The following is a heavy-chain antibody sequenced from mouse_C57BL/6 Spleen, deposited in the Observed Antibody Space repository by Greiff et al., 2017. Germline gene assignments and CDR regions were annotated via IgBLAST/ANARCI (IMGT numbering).Heavy chain of an antibody. D-gene: IGHD1-1*01. CDR3: ARATVVPGDFDY. J-gene: IGHJ2*01. CDR1: GYTFTSYW. V-gene: IGHV1-64*01. Sequence: VQLQQPGAELVKPGASVKLSCKASGYTFTSYWMHWVKQRPGQGLEWIGMIHPNSGSTNYNEKFKSKATLTVDKSSSTAYMQLSSLTSEDSAVYYCARATVVPGDFDYWGQGTTLTVSS. CDR2: IHPNSGST.